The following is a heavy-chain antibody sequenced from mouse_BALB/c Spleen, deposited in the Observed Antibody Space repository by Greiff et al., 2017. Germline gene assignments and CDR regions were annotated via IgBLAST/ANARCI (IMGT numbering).Heavy chain of an antibody. Sequence: VQLKESGPELVKPGASVKISCKASGYSFTGYFMNWVMQSHGKSLEWIGRINPYNGDTFYNQKFKGKATLTVDKSSSTAHMELRSLASEDSAVYYCARQGDYGVPFAYWGQGTLVTVSA. D-gene: IGHD2-4*01. V-gene: IGHV1-20*02. CDR3: ARQGDYGVPFAY. J-gene: IGHJ3*01. CDR2: INPYNGDT. CDR1: GYSFTGYF.